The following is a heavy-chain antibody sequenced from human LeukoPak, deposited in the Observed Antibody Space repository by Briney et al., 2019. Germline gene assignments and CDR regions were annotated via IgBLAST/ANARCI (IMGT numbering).Heavy chain of an antibody. J-gene: IGHJ4*02. V-gene: IGHV3-53*01. CDR3: ARDGLRSIGYFDY. CDR2: IYSGGSI. CDR1: GFTFNSYW. Sequence: GGSLRLSCAVSGFTFNSYWMHWVRQTPGKGLEWVSVIYSGGSIYYADSVKGRFTISRDNSKNTLYLQMNSLRAEDTAVYYCARDGLRSIGYFDYWGQGTLVTVSS. D-gene: IGHD3-22*01.